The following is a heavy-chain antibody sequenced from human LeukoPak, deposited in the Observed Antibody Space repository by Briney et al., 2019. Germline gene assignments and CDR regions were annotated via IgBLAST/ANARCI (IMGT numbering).Heavy chain of an antibody. V-gene: IGHV4-31*03. Sequence: PSETLSLTCTVSGGSISSGGYYWSWLRQHPGKGREWIGYIYHSGSTYYNPSLKSRVTISVDRSQHQFSPKLSSVTAADTAVYYCARWGSGYGAFDIWGEGKMVTVSS. D-gene: IGHD3-22*01. J-gene: IGHJ3*02. CDR2: IYHSGST. CDR1: GGSISSGGYY. CDR3: ARWGSGYGAFDI.